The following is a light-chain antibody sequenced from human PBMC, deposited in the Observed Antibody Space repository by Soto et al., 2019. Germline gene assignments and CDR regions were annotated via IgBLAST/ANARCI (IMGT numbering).Light chain of an antibody. J-gene: IGKJ4*01. Sequence: DIQMTQSPSTLSASVGDRVTIACRATQSINMLLAWYQRKPGNPPKLLIYDASILETGVPSRFSGGGSGTEFTLTINSLQPDDFADYYCQQYSGYPLTFGGGTKVDIK. V-gene: IGKV1-5*01. CDR3: QQYSGYPLT. CDR2: DAS. CDR1: QSINML.